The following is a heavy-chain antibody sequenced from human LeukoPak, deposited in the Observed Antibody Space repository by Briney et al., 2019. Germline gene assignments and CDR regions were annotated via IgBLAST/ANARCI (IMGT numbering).Heavy chain of an antibody. CDR1: GFTFSSYG. Sequence: GGSLRLSCVASGFTFSSYGMHWVRQAPGKGLEWVAVISYDGSNKYYADSVKGRFTISRDNSKNTLYLQMNSLRAEDTAVYYCASSIAVAGTGYFDYWGQGTLVTVSS. CDR3: ASSIAVAGTGYFDY. CDR2: ISYDGSNK. J-gene: IGHJ4*02. D-gene: IGHD6-19*01. V-gene: IGHV3-30*03.